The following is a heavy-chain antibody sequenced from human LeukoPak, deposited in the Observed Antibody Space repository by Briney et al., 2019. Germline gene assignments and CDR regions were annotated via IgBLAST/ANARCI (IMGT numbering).Heavy chain of an antibody. V-gene: IGHV4-39*07. CDR3: ARAVGYCSGGSCYSGPCDY. D-gene: IGHD2-15*01. Sequence: PSETLSLTCTVSGGSISSSSYYWGWIRQPPGKGLEWIGSIYYSGSTYYNPSLKSRVTISVDTSKNQFSLKLSSVTAADTAVYYCARAVGYCSGGSCYSGPCDYWGQGTLVTVSS. J-gene: IGHJ4*02. CDR1: GGSISSSSYY. CDR2: IYYSGST.